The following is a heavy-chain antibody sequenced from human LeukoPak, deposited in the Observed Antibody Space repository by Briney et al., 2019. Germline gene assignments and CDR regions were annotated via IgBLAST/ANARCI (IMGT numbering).Heavy chain of an antibody. D-gene: IGHD2-2*02. V-gene: IGHV1-8*03. CDR2: MNPNSGNT. J-gene: IGHJ4*02. Sequence: ASVKVSCKASGYTFTSYDINWVRQATGQGLEWMGWMNPNSGNTGYAQKFQGRVTITRNTSISTAYMELSSVRSEDTAVYYCARRLKDGGSSTSCYTGRLCDYWGQGTLVTVSS. CDR1: GYTFTSYD. CDR3: ARRLKDGGSSTSCYTGRLCDY.